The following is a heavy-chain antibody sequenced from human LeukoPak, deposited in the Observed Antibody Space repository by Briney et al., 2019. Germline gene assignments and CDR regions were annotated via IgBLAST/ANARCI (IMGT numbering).Heavy chain of an antibody. J-gene: IGHJ4*02. Sequence: SETLSLTCTVSGYSITNNNWWGWIRQPPGKGLEWIGYIYYSGSAYYNPSLKSRVTISVDTSKNQFSLKLSSVTAADTAVYYCARRHRRDGYERFDYWGQGTLVTVSS. D-gene: IGHD5-24*01. CDR2: IYYSGSA. CDR3: ARRHRRDGYERFDY. V-gene: IGHV4-28*01. CDR1: GYSITNNNW.